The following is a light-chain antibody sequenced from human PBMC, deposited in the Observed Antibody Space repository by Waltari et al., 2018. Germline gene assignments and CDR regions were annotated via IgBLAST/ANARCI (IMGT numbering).Light chain of an antibody. CDR1: QSVSSSY. CDR3: QQYGSSPGT. V-gene: IGKV3-20*01. Sequence: EIVLTQSPGTLSLSPGERATLSCRASQSVSSSYLAWYQQKPGQAPRLLIYGASSRATGIPDRFSGSWSGTDFTLPISRLEPEDFAVYYCQQYGSSPGTFGPGTKVDIK. J-gene: IGKJ3*01. CDR2: GAS.